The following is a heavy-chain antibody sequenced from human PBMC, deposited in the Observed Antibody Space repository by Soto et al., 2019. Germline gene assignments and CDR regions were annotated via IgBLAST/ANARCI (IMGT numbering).Heavy chain of an antibody. V-gene: IGHV3-33*01. D-gene: IGHD5-12*01. CDR2: IWYDGSNQ. Sequence: GGSLRLSCAASVFTFRIYGMHWVRQAPGKGLEWVAIIWYDGSNQYYADSVKGRFTISRDNSKNTLYLEMNSLRVEDTAIYYCARGNSGYDSCNDYWGQGTPVTVSS. CDR1: VFTFRIYG. CDR3: ARGNSGYDSCNDY. J-gene: IGHJ4*02.